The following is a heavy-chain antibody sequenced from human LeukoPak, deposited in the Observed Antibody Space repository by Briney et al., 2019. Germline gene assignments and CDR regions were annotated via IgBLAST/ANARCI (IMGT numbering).Heavy chain of an antibody. V-gene: IGHV3-23*01. CDR1: GFTFSSKG. J-gene: IGHJ4*02. Sequence: PGGSLRLSCAASGFTFSSKGMSWVRQAPGKGLAWVSAIDNSGTGTYYADSVKGRFTISRDNSKNTLYLQMDSLRAEDTAICYCAKDSPVMTRWGQGTLVTVSS. CDR2: IDNSGTGT. D-gene: IGHD2-21*01. CDR3: AKDSPVMTR.